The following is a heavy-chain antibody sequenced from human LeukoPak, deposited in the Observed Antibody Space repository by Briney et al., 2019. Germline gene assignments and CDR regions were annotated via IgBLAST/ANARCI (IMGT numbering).Heavy chain of an antibody. CDR3: ARVPGYYYDSSGYWGFDY. Sequence: PSETLSLTCTVSGGSISSSSNYWGWIRQPPGKGLEWIGNIYYSGSTYYNPSLKSRVTISVDTSKNQFSLKLSSVTAADTAVYYCARVPGYYYDSSGYWGFDYWGQGTLVTVSS. V-gene: IGHV4-39*01. J-gene: IGHJ4*02. CDR2: IYYSGST. CDR1: GGSISSSSNY. D-gene: IGHD3-22*01.